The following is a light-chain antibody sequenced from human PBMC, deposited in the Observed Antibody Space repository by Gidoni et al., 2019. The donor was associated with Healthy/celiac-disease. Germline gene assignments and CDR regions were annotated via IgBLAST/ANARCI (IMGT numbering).Light chain of an antibody. Sequence: EIVLTQSPGTLSLSPGERATLSCRASQSVSSSYLAWYQQKPGQAPRLLIYGASSRATGIPDRFSGSGSGTDFTLTISRLEPEDFGVYYCQQYGSSPVTFGQGTKLEIK. CDR3: QQYGSSPVT. CDR2: GAS. CDR1: QSVSSSY. J-gene: IGKJ2*01. V-gene: IGKV3-20*01.